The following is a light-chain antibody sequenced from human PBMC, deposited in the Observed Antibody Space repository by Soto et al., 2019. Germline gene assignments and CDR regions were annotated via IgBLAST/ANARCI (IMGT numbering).Light chain of an antibody. CDR2: GAS. CDR3: QQYGSSPFT. V-gene: IGKV3-20*01. CDR1: QSVTSTY. J-gene: IGKJ3*01. Sequence: EIVLTQSPGTLSLFPGEGATLSCRASQSVTSTYLAWYQQRPGQAPRLLIYGASSRATGIPDRFSGSGSGTDFTLTISRLEPEDFAVYYCQQYGSSPFTFGPGTKVDIK.